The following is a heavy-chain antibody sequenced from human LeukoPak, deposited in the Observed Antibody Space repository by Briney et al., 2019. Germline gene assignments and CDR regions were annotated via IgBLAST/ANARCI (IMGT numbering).Heavy chain of an antibody. D-gene: IGHD5-18*01. Sequence: GGSLRLSCAASGFTFSSYGMNWVRQAPGRGLEWVAFIQYDGTHRYYVDSVKGRFTISRDNSKSTLHLQMNSLRAEDTALYYCARDLRIQLWTAFDYWGQGTLVTVSS. CDR3: ARDLRIQLWTAFDY. CDR2: IQYDGTHR. V-gene: IGHV3-30*02. J-gene: IGHJ4*02. CDR1: GFTFSSYG.